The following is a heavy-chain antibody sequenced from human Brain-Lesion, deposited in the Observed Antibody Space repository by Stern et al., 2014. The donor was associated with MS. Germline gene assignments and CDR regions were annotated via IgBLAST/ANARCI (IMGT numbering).Heavy chain of an antibody. Sequence: VQLVESGAEVKKPGASVKVSCKTSGYIFTGYYIHWVRQAPGQGLEWMALINPKTGGKKYAEKFQGRVTMSRDTSISTAYVELSSLTSDDTAVYYCARDQRGITIFGVVTDYYYLGMDVWGQGTTVTVSS. V-gene: IGHV1-2*02. CDR2: INPKTGGK. J-gene: IGHJ6*02. D-gene: IGHD3-3*01. CDR3: ARDQRGITIFGVVTDYYYLGMDV. CDR1: GYIFTGYY.